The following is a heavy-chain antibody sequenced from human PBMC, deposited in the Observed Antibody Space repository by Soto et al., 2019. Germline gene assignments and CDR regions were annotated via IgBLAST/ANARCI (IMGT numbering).Heavy chain of an antibody. CDR1: GFTFSSYG. CDR2: IWYDGSNK. Sequence: QVQLVESGGGVVQPGRSLRLSCAASGFTFSSYGMHWVRQAPGKGLEWVAVIWYDGSNKYYADSVKGRFTISRDNSKNTLYLQMNSLRAEDTAVYYCARNYYDSSGYPIDYWGQGTLVTVSS. V-gene: IGHV3-33*01. CDR3: ARNYYDSSGYPIDY. J-gene: IGHJ4*02. D-gene: IGHD3-22*01.